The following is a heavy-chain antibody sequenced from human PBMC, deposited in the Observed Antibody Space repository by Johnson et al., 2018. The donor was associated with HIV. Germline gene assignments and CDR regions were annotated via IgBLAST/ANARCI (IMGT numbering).Heavy chain of an antibody. CDR3: ARCQGASMIVVVDI. Sequence: QVQLVESGGGVVQPGGSLRLSCAASAFTFSSYAMPWVRQAPGKGLEWVAVIRSDGGSTYYADSVKGRFTISRDNSKNTLYLQMNSLRTEDTAVYSLARCQGASMIVVVDIWGQGTKVTVSS. D-gene: IGHD3-22*01. V-gene: IGHV3-30*02. J-gene: IGHJ3*02. CDR1: AFTFSSYA. CDR2: IRSDGGST.